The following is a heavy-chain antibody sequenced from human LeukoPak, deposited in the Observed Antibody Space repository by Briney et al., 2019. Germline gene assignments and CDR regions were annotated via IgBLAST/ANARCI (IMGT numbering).Heavy chain of an antibody. Sequence: GGSLRLSCAASGFTFSSYEMNWVRQAPGKGLEWISYISSSGSTIYYADSVKGRFTVSRDNARSSLFLQINSLSAEDTATYYCARSSSPPSYYYYYGMDVWGQGTTVTVSS. D-gene: IGHD2-2*01. V-gene: IGHV3-48*03. CDR1: GFTFSSYE. J-gene: IGHJ6*02. CDR2: ISSSGSTI. CDR3: ARSSSPPSYYYYYGMDV.